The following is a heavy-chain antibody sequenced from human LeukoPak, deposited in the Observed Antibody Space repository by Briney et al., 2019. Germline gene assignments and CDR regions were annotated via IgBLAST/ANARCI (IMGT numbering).Heavy chain of an antibody. Sequence: GGSLRLSCAAPGFTVSSNYMSWVRQAPGKGLEWVSVIYSGGSTYYADSVKGRFTISRDNAKNSLYLQMNSLRAEDTAVYYCARARGSYYDDYWGQGTLVTVSS. CDR1: GFTVSSNY. CDR2: IYSGGST. CDR3: ARARGSYYDDY. V-gene: IGHV3-53*01. J-gene: IGHJ4*02. D-gene: IGHD1-26*01.